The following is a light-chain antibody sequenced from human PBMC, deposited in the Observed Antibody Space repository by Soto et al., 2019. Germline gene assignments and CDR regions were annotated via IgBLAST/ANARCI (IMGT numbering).Light chain of an antibody. CDR3: QRYKSALLT. V-gene: IGKV1-27*01. CDR2: AAS. CDR1: QSISNY. J-gene: IGKJ2*01. Sequence: DIPMTQSPSSLSASVGDRVTITCRASQSISNYLAWYQQKPGKVPKLLIYAASTLQSGVPSRFSGSGSGTGFTLTISSPQPEDGAKYYYQRYKSALLTFEQGTKLEIK.